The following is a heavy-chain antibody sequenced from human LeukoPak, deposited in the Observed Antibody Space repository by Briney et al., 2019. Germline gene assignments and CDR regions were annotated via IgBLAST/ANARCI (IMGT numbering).Heavy chain of an antibody. J-gene: IGHJ4*02. Sequence: GRSLRLSCAASGFTFSSYGMHWVRQAPGKGLEWVAVIWCDGSNKYYADSVKGRFTISRDNSKNTLYLQMNSLRAEDTAVYYCARDSLPRYYYDSSGYYGSNYFDYWGQGTLVTVSS. V-gene: IGHV3-33*01. CDR1: GFTFSSYG. CDR3: ARDSLPRYYYDSSGYYGSNYFDY. CDR2: IWCDGSNK. D-gene: IGHD3-22*01.